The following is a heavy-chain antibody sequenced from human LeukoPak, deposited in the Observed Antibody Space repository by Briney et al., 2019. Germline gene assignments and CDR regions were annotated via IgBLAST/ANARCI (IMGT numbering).Heavy chain of an antibody. D-gene: IGHD6-13*01. Sequence: SETLSLTCTVSGGSISSSSYYWGWIRQPPGKWLEWIGSIYYSGSTYYNPSLKSRVTISVDTSKNQFSLKLSSVTAADTAVYYCARHRPSYSSSWWWFDPWGQGTLVTVSS. CDR1: GGSISSSSYY. V-gene: IGHV4-39*01. J-gene: IGHJ5*02. CDR3: ARHRPSYSSSWWWFDP. CDR2: IYYSGST.